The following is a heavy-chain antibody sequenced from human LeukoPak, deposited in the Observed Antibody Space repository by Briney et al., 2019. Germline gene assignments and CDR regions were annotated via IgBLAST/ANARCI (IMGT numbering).Heavy chain of an antibody. CDR3: ARDPRYYYDSSGYDFYFDY. V-gene: IGHV3-30-3*01. J-gene: IGHJ4*02. Sequence: GRSLRLSCAASGFTFSSYAMHWVRQAPGKGLEWVAVISYDGSNKYYADSVKGRFTISRDNSRNTLYLQMNSLGAEDTAVYYCARDPRYYYDSSGYDFYFDYWGQGTLVTVSS. D-gene: IGHD3-22*01. CDR1: GFTFSSYA. CDR2: ISYDGSNK.